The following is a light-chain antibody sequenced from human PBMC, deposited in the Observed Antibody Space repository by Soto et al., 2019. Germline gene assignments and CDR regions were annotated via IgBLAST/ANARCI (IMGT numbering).Light chain of an antibody. J-gene: IGLJ1*01. V-gene: IGLV2-14*01. CDR2: EVS. CDR3: SSYTSSSTHYV. Sequence: QSVLTHPASVSGSPGQSITISCTGPSSDVGGYNYVSWYQQHPGKAPKLMIYEVSNRPSGVSNRFSGSKSGNTASLTISGLQAEDEADYYCSSYTSSSTHYVFGTGTKVTVL. CDR1: SSDVGGYNY.